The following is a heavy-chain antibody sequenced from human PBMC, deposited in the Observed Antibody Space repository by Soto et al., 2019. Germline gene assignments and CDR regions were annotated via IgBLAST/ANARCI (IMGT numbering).Heavy chain of an antibody. CDR2: MSNSGDET. CDR3: AKDAAKTSGWYYFDF. CDR1: GSTFRTYA. Sequence: WGSLRLSCAASGSTFRTYAMGRVRQAPRKGQEWVSVMSNSGDETSYADSGKGRFTISRDNFQNTLYLQLSSLRADDTAVYYCAKDAAKTSGWYYFDFWGQGTLVTVS. D-gene: IGHD6-19*01. J-gene: IGHJ4*02. V-gene: IGHV3-23*01.